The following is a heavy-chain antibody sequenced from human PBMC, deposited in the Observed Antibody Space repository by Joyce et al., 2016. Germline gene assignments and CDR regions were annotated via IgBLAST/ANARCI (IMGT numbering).Heavy chain of an antibody. Sequence: EVQLVESGGGLVQPGGSLRLSCEASGFTFNSYEMNWVRQGPEKGLECVSYISSSGSTTYYADSVKGRFTISRDDAKNSLFLQMNSLRAEDTAVYYCARGKADYFFDFWGQGTLVAVSS. CDR1: GFTFNSYE. CDR2: ISSSGSTT. V-gene: IGHV3-48*03. CDR3: ARGKADYFFDF. D-gene: IGHD6-13*01. J-gene: IGHJ4*02.